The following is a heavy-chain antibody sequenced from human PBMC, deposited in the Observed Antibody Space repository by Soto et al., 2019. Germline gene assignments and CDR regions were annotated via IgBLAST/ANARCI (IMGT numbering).Heavy chain of an antibody. Sequence: ASVKVSCKASGYTFTSYYMHWVRQAPGQGLEWMGIINPSGGSTSYAQKLQGRVTMTRDTSTSTVYMELSSLRSEDTAVYYCARDYDSSGYPRYYFDYWGQGTLVTVS. CDR1: GYTFTSYY. J-gene: IGHJ4*02. V-gene: IGHV1-46*03. CDR3: ARDYDSSGYPRYYFDY. D-gene: IGHD3-22*01. CDR2: INPSGGST.